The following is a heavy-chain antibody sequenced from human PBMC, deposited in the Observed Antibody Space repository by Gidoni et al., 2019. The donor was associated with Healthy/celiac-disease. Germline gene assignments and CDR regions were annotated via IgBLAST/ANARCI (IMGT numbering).Heavy chain of an antibody. Sequence: QLQLQESGPGLVKPSETLSLTCTVSGGSISSSSYYWGWIRQPPGKGLEWIGSIYYSGSTYYNPSLKSRVTISVDTSKNQFSLELCCVTAADTAVYYCARHSDLYGMDVWGQGTTVTVSS. V-gene: IGHV4-39*01. CDR1: GGSISSSSYY. J-gene: IGHJ6*02. CDR2: IYYSGST. D-gene: IGHD3-10*01. CDR3: ARHSDLYGMDV.